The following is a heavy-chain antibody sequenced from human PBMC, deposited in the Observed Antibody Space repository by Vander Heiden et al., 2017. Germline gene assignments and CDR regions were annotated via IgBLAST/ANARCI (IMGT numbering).Heavy chain of an antibody. V-gene: IGHV3-7*01. CDR1: GFTFTTYW. J-gene: IGHJ4*02. CDR3: ARAMSSGWFGY. D-gene: IGHD6-19*01. Sequence: EVQLVESGGGLVQLGGSLRLACAASGFTFTTYWMTWVRQAPGKGLEWVANIKPDGSETYYVGSVKGRFTISRDNAKNSLYLEMNSLRVEDTAVYYCARAMSSGWFGYWGQGTLVTVSS. CDR2: IKPDGSET.